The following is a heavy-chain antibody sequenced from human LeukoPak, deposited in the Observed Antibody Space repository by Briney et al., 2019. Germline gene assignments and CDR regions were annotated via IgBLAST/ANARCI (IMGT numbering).Heavy chain of an antibody. J-gene: IGHJ4*02. CDR3: TRMTTGHDY. V-gene: IGHV4-34*01. CDR2: INHSGYT. Sequence: SEALSLTCAVSGVSFNDYYWSWVRQTPGKGLEWIGEINHSGYTNDSPSLKSRVTLSIDTSRKQFSLNLRSVSVADTGIYYCTRMTTGHDYWGQGTLVTVSS. D-gene: IGHD4-17*01. CDR1: GVSFNDYY.